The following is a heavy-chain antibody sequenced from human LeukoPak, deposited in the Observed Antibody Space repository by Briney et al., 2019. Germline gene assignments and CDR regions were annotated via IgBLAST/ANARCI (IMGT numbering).Heavy chain of an antibody. CDR2: IRYDGSNK. V-gene: IGHV3-30*02. CDR3: ALSSTSFPYFDY. D-gene: IGHD2-2*01. CDR1: GFTFSSYG. Sequence: PGGSLGLSCAASGFTFSSYGMHWVRQAPGKGLEWVAFIRYDGSNKYYADSVKGRFTISRDNSKNTLYLRMNSLRAEDTAVYYCALSSTSFPYFDYWGQGTLVTVSS. J-gene: IGHJ4*02.